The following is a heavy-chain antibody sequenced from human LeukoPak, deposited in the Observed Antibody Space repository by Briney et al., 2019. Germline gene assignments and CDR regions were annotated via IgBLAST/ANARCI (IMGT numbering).Heavy chain of an antibody. CDR1: GFTFGDYA. D-gene: IGHD2-2*02. CDR2: IRSKAYGGTT. J-gene: IGHJ5*02. V-gene: IGHV3-49*03. Sequence: GGSLRLSCTASGFTFGDYAMSWFRQAPGKGLEWVGFIRSKAYGGTTEYAASVKGRFTISRNDSKSIAYLQMNSLKTEDTAVYYCTREVVPAAIPVIWFDPWGQGTLVTVSS. CDR3: TREVVPAAIPVIWFDP.